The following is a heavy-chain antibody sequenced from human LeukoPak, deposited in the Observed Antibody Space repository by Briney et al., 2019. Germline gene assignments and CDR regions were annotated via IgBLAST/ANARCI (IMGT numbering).Heavy chain of an antibody. J-gene: IGHJ4*02. V-gene: IGHV3-30-3*01. Sequence: GGSLRLSCAASGFTFSSYAMHWVRQAPGKGLEWVAVISYGGSNKYYADSVKGRFTVSRDNSKNTLYLQMNSLRAEDTAVYYCARGTSYWGQGTLVTVSS. CDR1: GFTFSSYA. CDR3: ARGTSY. D-gene: IGHD2-2*01. CDR2: ISYGGSNK.